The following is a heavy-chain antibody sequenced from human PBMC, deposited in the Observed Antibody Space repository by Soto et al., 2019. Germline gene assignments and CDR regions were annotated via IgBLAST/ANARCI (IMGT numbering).Heavy chain of an antibody. V-gene: IGHV4-31*03. CDR3: ARSGYSSSDFDP. CDR1: NGSVIIDPFY. CDR2: IYYRGHT. Sequence: TLSLTCTVSNGSVIIDPFYWTWIRQHPGKGLEWIGYIYYRGHTYYHPSLKSRVTISIDTSKNQFSLRLNSVTAADTAVYYCARSGYSSSDFDPWGQGTLVTVSS. J-gene: IGHJ4*01. D-gene: IGHD6-13*01.